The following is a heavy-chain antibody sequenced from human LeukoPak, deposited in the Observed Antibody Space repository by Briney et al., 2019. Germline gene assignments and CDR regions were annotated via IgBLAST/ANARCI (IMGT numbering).Heavy chain of an antibody. Sequence: GRSLRLSCAASGFTFSSYGMHWARQAPGKGLEWVAVISYDGSNKYYADSVKGRFTISRDNSKNTLYLQMNSLRAEDTAVYYCAKVTQYSPGTFDIWGQGTMVTVSS. J-gene: IGHJ3*02. CDR1: GFTFSSYG. CDR2: ISYDGSNK. V-gene: IGHV3-30*18. CDR3: AKVTQYSPGTFDI. D-gene: IGHD5-18*01.